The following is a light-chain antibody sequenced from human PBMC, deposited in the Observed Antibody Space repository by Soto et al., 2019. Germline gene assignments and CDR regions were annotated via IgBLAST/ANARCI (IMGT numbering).Light chain of an antibody. CDR3: AAWDDSLSAL. Sequence: QSVLTQPPSVSAAPGQRVTISCSGSSSNIGSNYVSWYQQLPGAAPKLLIYDNNKRPSGIPDRFSGSTSGTSATLAIAGLQTGDEADYYCAAWDDSLSALFGGGTKLTVL. J-gene: IGLJ2*01. V-gene: IGLV1-51*01. CDR1: SSNIGSNY. CDR2: DNN.